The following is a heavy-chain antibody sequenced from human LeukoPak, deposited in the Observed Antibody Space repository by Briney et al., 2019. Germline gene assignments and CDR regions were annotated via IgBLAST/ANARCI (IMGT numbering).Heavy chain of an antibody. V-gene: IGHV3-7*01. CDR3: ARDIAAAPA. J-gene: IGHJ5*02. D-gene: IGHD6-13*01. CDR1: GFTFRTYW. Sequence: GGSLRLSCAASGFTFRTYWMTWVRQAPGKGLEWVANINLDGSEKYYVDSVKGRFSISRDNARDSLYLQMNSLRAEDTAVYYCARDIAAAPAWGQGTLVTVSS. CDR2: INLDGSEK.